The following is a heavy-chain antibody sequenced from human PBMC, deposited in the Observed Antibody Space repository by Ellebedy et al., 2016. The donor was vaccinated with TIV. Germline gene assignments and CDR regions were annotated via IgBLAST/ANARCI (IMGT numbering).Heavy chain of an antibody. CDR1: GFTFSSYA. CDR2: ISSSSSTI. J-gene: IGHJ3*02. CDR3: ARTTFDI. V-gene: IGHV3-48*04. Sequence: GESLKISCAASGFTFSSYAMSWIRQAPGKGLEWVSYISSSSSTIYYADSVKGRFTISRDNAKNSLYLQMNSLRAEDTAVYYCARTTFDIWGQGTMVTVSS.